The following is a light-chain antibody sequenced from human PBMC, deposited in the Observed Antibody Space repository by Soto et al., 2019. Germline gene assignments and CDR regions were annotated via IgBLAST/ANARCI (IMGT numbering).Light chain of an antibody. Sequence: QSVLTQPASVSGSPGPSITISCTGTSSDVGGYNYVSWYQQHPGKAPKLMIYEVSNRPSGVSNRFSGSKSGNTASLTISGLQAEDEADYYCSSYTSSSTVDGFGTGTKVTVL. V-gene: IGLV2-14*01. CDR1: SSDVGGYNY. CDR3: SSYTSSSTVDG. J-gene: IGLJ1*01. CDR2: EVS.